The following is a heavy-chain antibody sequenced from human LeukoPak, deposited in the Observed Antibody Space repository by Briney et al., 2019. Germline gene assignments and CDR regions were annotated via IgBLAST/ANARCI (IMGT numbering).Heavy chain of an antibody. Sequence: SETLSLTCTVSGGSIISSSYYWGWVRQPPGKGLEWIGNIFHSGSTYYSPSLKSRVAISIDTSKNQFYLILTSVTAADTAVYYCARARRWELRRGAYFDYWGQGTLVTVSS. J-gene: IGHJ4*02. D-gene: IGHD1-26*01. CDR3: ARARRWELRRGAYFDY. CDR2: IFHSGST. CDR1: GGSIISSSYY. V-gene: IGHV4-39*07.